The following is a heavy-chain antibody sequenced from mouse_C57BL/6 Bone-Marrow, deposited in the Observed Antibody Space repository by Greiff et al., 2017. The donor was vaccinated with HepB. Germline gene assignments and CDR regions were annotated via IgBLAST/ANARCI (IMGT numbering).Heavy chain of an antibody. D-gene: IGHD3-1*01. CDR2: ISDGGSYT. J-gene: IGHJ3*01. CDR3: ARDRGPAWFAY. Sequence: EVKLVESGGGLVKPGGSLKLSCAASGFTFSSYAMSWVRQTPEKRLEWVATISDGGSYTYYPDNVKGRFTISRDTAKNNLYLQMSHLKSEDTAMYYCARDRGPAWFAYWGQGTLVTVSA. V-gene: IGHV5-4*01. CDR1: GFTFSSYA.